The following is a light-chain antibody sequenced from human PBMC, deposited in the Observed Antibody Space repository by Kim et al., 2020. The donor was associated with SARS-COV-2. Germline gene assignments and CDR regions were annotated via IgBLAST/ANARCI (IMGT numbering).Light chain of an antibody. CDR3: SSYTSSTTPYV. V-gene: IGLV2-14*03. J-gene: IGLJ1*01. CDR2: DVS. CDR1: SSDVGGYNY. Sequence: QSALTQPASVSGSPGQSITISCTVTSSDVGGYNYVSWYQQHPGKAPKLMIYDVSNRPSGVSNRFSGSKSGNTASLTISGLQAEDEADYYCSSYTSSTTPYVFGTGTKVTVL.